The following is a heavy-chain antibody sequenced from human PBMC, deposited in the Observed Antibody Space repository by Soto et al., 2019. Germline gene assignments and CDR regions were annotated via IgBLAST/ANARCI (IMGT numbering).Heavy chain of an antibody. Sequence: EVQLVETGGGLIQPGGSLRLSCAASGFTVSSNYMSWVRQAPGKGLEWVSVIYSGGSTYYADSVKGRFTISRDNSKNTLYLQMNSLRAEDTAVYYCARGGGDRYYYYGMDVWGQGTTVTVSS. CDR1: GFTVSSNY. CDR3: ARGGGDRYYYYGMDV. D-gene: IGHD2-21*01. CDR2: IYSGGST. V-gene: IGHV3-53*02. J-gene: IGHJ6*02.